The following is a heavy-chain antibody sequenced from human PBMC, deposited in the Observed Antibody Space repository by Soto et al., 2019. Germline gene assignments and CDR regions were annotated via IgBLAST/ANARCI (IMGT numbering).Heavy chain of an antibody. D-gene: IGHD2-21*01. CDR2: IGRTGDT. CDR1: GFTFSSYD. Sequence: EVQLVESGGGLVQPGGSLRLSCAASGFTFSSYDIYWVRQATGKGLEWVSTIGRTGDTNYSDSVKGRFTLSRENAERSSYLQMNSLRDGDTAVYYCARNGGGLDYWGRGTLVTVSS. CDR3: ARNGGGLDY. J-gene: IGHJ4*02. V-gene: IGHV3-13*01.